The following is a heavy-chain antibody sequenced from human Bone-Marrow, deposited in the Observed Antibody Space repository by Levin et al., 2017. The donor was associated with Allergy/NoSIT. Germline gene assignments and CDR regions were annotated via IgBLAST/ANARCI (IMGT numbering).Heavy chain of an antibody. V-gene: IGHV1-69*06. J-gene: IGHJ6*03. CDR1: GGTFSSYA. CDR3: ASQTLMLDYYYYMDV. D-gene: IGHD3-16*01. CDR2: IIPIFGTA. Sequence: PGESLKISCKASGGTFSSYAISWVRQAPGQGLEWMGGIIPIFGTANYAQKFQGRVTITADKSTSTAYMELSSLRSEDTAVYYCASQTLMLDYYYYMDVWGKGTTVTVSS.